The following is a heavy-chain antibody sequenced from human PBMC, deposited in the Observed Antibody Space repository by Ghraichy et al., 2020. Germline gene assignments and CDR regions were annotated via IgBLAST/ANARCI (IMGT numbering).Heavy chain of an antibody. Sequence: SQTLSLTCAVYGGSFSGYYWSWIRQPPGKGLEWIGEINHSGSTNYNPSLKSRVTIVDTSENQFSLKLSSVTAADTAVYYCARDHAGAYYYYAMDVWGQGTTVTVSS. J-gene: IGHJ6*02. V-gene: IGHV4-34*01. CDR3: ARDHAGAYYYYAMDV. D-gene: IGHD2-8*02. CDR1: GGSFSGYY. CDR2: INHSGST.